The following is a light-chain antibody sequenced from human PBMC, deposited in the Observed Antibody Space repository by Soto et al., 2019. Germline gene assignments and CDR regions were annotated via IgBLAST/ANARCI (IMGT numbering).Light chain of an antibody. J-gene: IGLJ3*02. CDR2: DVS. CDR3: CSYTSISTLV. CDR1: SSDVGGFNY. Sequence: QSALTQPASVSGSPGQSITISCTGTSSDVGGFNYVSWYQQHPGKAPKLMIYDVSNRPSGVSDRFSGSKSGNTASLTISGLQAEDEADYYCCSYTSISTLVFGGGTKLTVL. V-gene: IGLV2-14*01.